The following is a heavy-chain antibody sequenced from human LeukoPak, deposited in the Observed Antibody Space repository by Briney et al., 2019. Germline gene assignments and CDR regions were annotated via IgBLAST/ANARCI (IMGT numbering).Heavy chain of an antibody. CDR1: GGSMSTYY. CDR2: ISDSGST. D-gene: IGHD6-13*01. V-gene: IGHV4-4*07. J-gene: IGHJ5*02. Sequence: SETLSLTCTVSGGSMSTYYWSCVQQPAGKGLEWIGRISDSGSTNYNPSLKSRVTMSVDTSKNQFSLKLTSVTAADTAVYYCARESAAGYNWYDPWGQGTLVTVSS. CDR3: ARESAAGYNWYDP.